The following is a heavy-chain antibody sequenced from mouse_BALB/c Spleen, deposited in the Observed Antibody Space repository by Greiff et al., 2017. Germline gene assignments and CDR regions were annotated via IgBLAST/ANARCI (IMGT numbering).Heavy chain of an antibody. V-gene: IGHV4-1*02. CDR2: INPDSSTI. Sequence: DVLLVESGGGLVQPGGSLKLSCAASGFDFSRYWMSWVRQAPGKGLEWIGEINPDSSTINYTPSLKDKVIISRDNAKNTLYLQMSKVRSEDTALYYCARRGTLYAMDYWGQGTSVTVSS. CDR3: ARRGTLYAMDY. J-gene: IGHJ4*01. CDR1: GFDFSRYW. D-gene: IGHD3-3*01.